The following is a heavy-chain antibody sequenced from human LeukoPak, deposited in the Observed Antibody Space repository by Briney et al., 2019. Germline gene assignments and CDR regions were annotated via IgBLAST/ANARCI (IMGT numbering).Heavy chain of an antibody. CDR3: VREYPASFDY. Sequence: PGGSLRLTCAASGFTFSSYWMHWVRQAPGKGLVWVSRINSDGSSTNYADSVKGRFTISRDNAKNTLYLQMNSLRAEDTAVYYCVREYPASFDYWGQGTLVTVSS. V-gene: IGHV3-74*01. J-gene: IGHJ4*02. CDR2: INSDGSST. CDR1: GFTFSSYW.